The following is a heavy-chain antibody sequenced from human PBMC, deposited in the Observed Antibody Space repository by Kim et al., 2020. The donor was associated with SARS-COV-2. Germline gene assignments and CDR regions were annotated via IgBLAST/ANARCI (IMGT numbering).Heavy chain of an antibody. CDR3: ARVHPPKRYNSQDV. Sequence: GGSLRLSCAASGFTFSTYDMNWVRQAPGKGLEWVSTISGISSHIYYADSVRGRFTISRENDKTSVYLKMKSLRAEDTAVYYCARVHPPKRYNSQDVWGQG. D-gene: IGHD3-9*01. J-gene: IGHJ6*01. V-gene: IGHV3-21*01. CDR1: GFTFSTYD. CDR2: ISGISSHI.